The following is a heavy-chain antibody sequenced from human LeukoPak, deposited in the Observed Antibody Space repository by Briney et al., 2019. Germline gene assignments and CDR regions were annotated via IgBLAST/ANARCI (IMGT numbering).Heavy chain of an antibody. J-gene: IGHJ4*02. V-gene: IGHV4-59*01. D-gene: IGHD3-22*01. CDR3: ARGSGDSSGYYRGLFDY. CDR1: GGSISSYY. Sequence: KTSETLSLTCTVSGGSISSYYWSWIRQPPGKGLEWIGYIYYSGSTNYNPSLKSRVTISVDTSKNQFSLKLSSVTAADTAVYYCARGSGDSSGYYRGLFDYWGQGTLVTVSS. CDR2: IYYSGST.